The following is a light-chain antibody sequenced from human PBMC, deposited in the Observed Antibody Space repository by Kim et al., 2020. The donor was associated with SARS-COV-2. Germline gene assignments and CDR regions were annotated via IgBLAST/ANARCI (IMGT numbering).Light chain of an antibody. CDR3: NSQDSGGNHLGV. J-gene: IGLJ3*02. CDR2: GKT. CDR1: SHRSYY. Sequence: GQAVRFRCKGDSHRSYYADGHQQQPGPGPVLVIYGKTNRHPRTPDRFSVSGSRYTASLTFTGAQAEDEADDDCNSQDSGGNHLGVFGGGTQLTVL. V-gene: IGLV3-19*01.